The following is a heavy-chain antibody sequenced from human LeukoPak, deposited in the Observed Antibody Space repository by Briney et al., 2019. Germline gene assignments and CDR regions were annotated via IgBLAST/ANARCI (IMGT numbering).Heavy chain of an antibody. D-gene: IGHD2-2*01. J-gene: IGHJ4*02. Sequence: GESLKISCKASGYTFTDYWIGWLRQLPGKGLEWMGIINPADSDTRYSPSFQGQVTISVDKSTTTAYLQWSSLKASDTAMYYCARAHTLDRITKYYFDYWGQGTLVTVSS. CDR2: INPADSDT. CDR1: GYTFTDYW. CDR3: ARAHTLDRITKYYFDY. V-gene: IGHV5-51*01.